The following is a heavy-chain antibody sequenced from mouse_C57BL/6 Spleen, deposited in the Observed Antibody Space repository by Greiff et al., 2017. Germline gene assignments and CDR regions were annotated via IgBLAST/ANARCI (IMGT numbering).Heavy chain of an antibody. CDR1: GYTFTSYW. V-gene: IGHV1-50*01. J-gene: IGHJ4*01. CDR2: IDPSDSYT. Sequence: QVQLQQPGAELVKPGASVKLSCKASGYTFTSYWMQWVKQRPGQGLEWIGEIDPSDSYTNYNQKFKGKATLTVDTSSSTAYMQLSSLTSEDSAVDYCASGDWGKTMDYWGQGTSVTVSS. CDR3: ASGDWGKTMDY. D-gene: IGHD2-1*01.